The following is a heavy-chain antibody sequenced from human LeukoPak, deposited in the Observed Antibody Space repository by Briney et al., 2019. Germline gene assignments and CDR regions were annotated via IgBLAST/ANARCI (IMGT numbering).Heavy chain of an antibody. J-gene: IGHJ6*03. D-gene: IGHD2-8*01. V-gene: IGHV3-23*01. Sequence: GGSLRLSCAASGFTFSSYAMNWVRQAPGRGLEWVSGFSGSGGTTYYADSVKGRFTISRDNSKNTLYLQMNSLRAEDTAVYYCANGNRCTSPNCLGYYYFYMDVWGRGTTVTVSS. CDR2: FSGSGGTT. CDR1: GFTFSSYA. CDR3: ANGNRCTSPNCLGYYYFYMDV.